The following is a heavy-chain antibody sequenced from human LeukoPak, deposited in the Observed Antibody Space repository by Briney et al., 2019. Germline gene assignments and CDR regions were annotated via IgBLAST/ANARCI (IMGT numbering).Heavy chain of an antibody. CDR3: AREVTAIQGDAFDI. J-gene: IGHJ3*02. D-gene: IGHD2-21*02. Sequence: PSETLSLTCTVSGGSISSSSYYWGWIRQPPGKGLEWIGSIYYSGSTYYNPSLKSRVTISVDTSKNQFSLKLSSVTAADTAVYYCAREVTAIQGDAFDIWGQGTMVTVSS. CDR2: IYYSGST. V-gene: IGHV4-39*07. CDR1: GGSISSSSYY.